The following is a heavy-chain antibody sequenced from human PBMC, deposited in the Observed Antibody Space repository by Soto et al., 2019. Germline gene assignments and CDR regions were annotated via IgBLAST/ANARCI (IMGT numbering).Heavy chain of an antibody. D-gene: IGHD2-15*01. CDR2: IYYSGST. V-gene: IGHV4-61*01. CDR1: RDSVSSGSYC. Sequence: SETLSLTCTGSRDSVSSGSYCWSWIRQPPGKGLEWIGYIYYSGSTNYNPSLKSRVTISVDTSKNQFSLKLSSVTAADTAVYYCARGSGPNDAFDIWGQGTMVT. J-gene: IGHJ3*02. CDR3: ARGSGPNDAFDI.